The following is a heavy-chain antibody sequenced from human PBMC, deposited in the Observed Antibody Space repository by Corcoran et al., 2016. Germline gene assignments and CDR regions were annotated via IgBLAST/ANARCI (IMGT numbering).Heavy chain of an antibody. CDR1: GFSFSNYA. CDR3: AKDGGYCSSTTCYLGGHYFDY. CDR2: ISNNGGHT. Sequence: EVQLLESGGGLVQPGGSLRLSCVASGFSFSNYAMSWVRQAPGKGLEWASGISNNGGHTYYADSVKGRFTISRDNSKNTLYLQMNSLRAEDTAIDYGAKDGGYCSSTTCYLGGHYFDYWGQGTLVTVSS. J-gene: IGHJ4*02. V-gene: IGHV3-23*01. D-gene: IGHD2-2*01.